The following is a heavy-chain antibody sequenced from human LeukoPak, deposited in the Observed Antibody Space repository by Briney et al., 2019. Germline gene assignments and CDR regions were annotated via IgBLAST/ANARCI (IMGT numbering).Heavy chain of an antibody. Sequence: PSETLSLTCTVSGGSISSYYWSWIRQPPGKGLEWIGYIYHSGSTYYNPSLKSRVTISVDRSKNQFSLKLSSVTAADPAVYYCASRTVLDAFDIWGQGTMVTVSS. CDR3: ASRTVLDAFDI. V-gene: IGHV4-59*12. CDR1: GGSISSYY. CDR2: IYHSGST. D-gene: IGHD1-14*01. J-gene: IGHJ3*02.